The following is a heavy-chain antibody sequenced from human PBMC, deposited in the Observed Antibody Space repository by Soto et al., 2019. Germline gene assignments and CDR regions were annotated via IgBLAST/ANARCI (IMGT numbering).Heavy chain of an antibody. CDR2: IYPGDSDT. D-gene: IGHD1-1*01. CDR1: GYSFTSYW. V-gene: IGHV5-51*01. J-gene: IGHJ5*02. Sequence: PGESLKVSWKCSGYSFTSYWIGWVLQMPGKGLEWMGIIYPGDSDTRYSPSFQGQVTISADKSISTAYLQWSSLKASDTAMYYCTKRRNDGSKQSPGMDPWCQGTLVTVAS. CDR3: TKRRNDGSKQSPGMDP.